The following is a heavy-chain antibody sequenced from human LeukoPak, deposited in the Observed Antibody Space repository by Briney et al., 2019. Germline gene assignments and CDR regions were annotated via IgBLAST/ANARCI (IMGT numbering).Heavy chain of an antibody. V-gene: IGHV3-23*01. CDR1: GFTFSSYA. D-gene: IGHD4-17*01. Sequence: GGSLRLSCAASGFTFSSYAMSWVRQAPGKGLEWVSAISGSGGSTYYADSVKGRFTISRDNSKNTLYLQMDSLRAEDTAVYYCAKAGLGTTVTTGLIDYWGQGTLVTVSS. J-gene: IGHJ4*02. CDR3: AKAGLGTTVTTGLIDY. CDR2: ISGSGGST.